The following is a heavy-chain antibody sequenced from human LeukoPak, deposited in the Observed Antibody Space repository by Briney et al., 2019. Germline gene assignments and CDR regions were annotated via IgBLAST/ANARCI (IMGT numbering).Heavy chain of an antibody. V-gene: IGHV4-39*07. CDR3: ARVRLRYFDWLPYGDYYFDY. D-gene: IGHD3-9*01. J-gene: IGHJ4*02. Sequence: SETLSLTCTVSGGSITSSSYYWGWIRQPPGKGLQWIGSFYYSGSTYYNPSLRSRVTMSVDTSKNQFSLKLSSVTAADTAVYYCARVRLRYFDWLPYGDYYFDYWGQGTLVTVSS. CDR2: FYYSGST. CDR1: GGSITSSSYY.